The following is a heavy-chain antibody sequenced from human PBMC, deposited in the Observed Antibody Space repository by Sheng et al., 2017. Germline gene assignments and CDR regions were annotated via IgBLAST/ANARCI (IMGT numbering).Heavy chain of an antibody. Sequence: EVQLVESGGGLVQPGGSLRLSCAASGFTFSNYWMSWVRQAPGKGLEWVANIKQDGSEKYYVDSVKGRFTISRDNAKNSLYLQMNSLRAEDTAVYYCARVVVVPYAEYFQHWGQGTLVTVSS. CDR2: IKQDGSEK. D-gene: IGHD2-2*01. CDR1: GFTFSNYW. J-gene: IGHJ1*01. CDR3: ARVVVVPYAEYFQH. V-gene: IGHV3-7*01.